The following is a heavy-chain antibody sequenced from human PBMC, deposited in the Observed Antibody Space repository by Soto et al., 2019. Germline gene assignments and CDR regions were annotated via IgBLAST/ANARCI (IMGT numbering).Heavy chain of an antibody. J-gene: IGHJ4*02. CDR2: ISAYNGNT. CDR3: ARGIAMVRGVTGLFDY. CDR1: GYTFTSYG. D-gene: IGHD3-10*01. V-gene: IGHV1-18*01. Sequence: ASVKVSCKASGYTFTSYGISWVRQAPGQGLEWMGWISAYNGNTNYAQKLQGRVTMTTDTSTSTAYMELRSLRSDDTAVYYCARGIAMVRGVTGLFDYWGQGTLVTVSS.